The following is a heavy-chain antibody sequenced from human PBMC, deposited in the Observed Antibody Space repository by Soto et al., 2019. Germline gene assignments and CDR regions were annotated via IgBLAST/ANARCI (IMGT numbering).Heavy chain of an antibody. CDR2: INGYNDNT. Sequence: GASVKASCEASGYSFTSYGISWVRQAPGQGLEWMGWINGYNDNTNYAQKLQGRVTMTTDTSTSTAYMELRSLRSDDTAVYYCARPADCSITSSSFPSTFHVRRDHYYYDLDVRRQGSKLTVP. J-gene: IGHJ6*02. D-gene: IGHD2-2*01. CDR1: GYSFTSYG. CDR3: ARPADCSITSSSFPSTFHVRRDHYYYDLDV. V-gene: IGHV1-18*01.